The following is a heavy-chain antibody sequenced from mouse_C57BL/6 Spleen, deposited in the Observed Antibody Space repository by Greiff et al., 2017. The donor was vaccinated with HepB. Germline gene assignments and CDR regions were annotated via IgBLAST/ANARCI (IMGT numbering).Heavy chain of an antibody. CDR2: IYPGSGST. J-gene: IGHJ2*01. D-gene: IGHD1-1*01. CDR1: GYTFTGYW. Sequence: QVQLQQPGAELVKPGASVKMSCKASGYTFTGYWITWVKQRPGHGLDWIGDIYPGSGSTNYNEKFKSKATLTVDTSSSTAYMQLSSLTSEDSAVYYCARWRDYYGSSSSYFDYWGQGTTLTVSS. CDR3: ARWRDYYGSSSSYFDY. V-gene: IGHV1-55*01.